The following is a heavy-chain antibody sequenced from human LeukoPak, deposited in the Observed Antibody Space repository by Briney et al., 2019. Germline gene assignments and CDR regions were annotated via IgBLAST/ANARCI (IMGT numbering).Heavy chain of an antibody. CDR3: ARASTTVPDLLDH. D-gene: IGHD4-17*01. Sequence: GGSLRLSCAASGFTFSTYWMNWVRQALGKGLVWVARMKGDGSSTIYADSVKGRFTISRDNSKNTLYLQTSSLRVEDTAVYYCARASTTVPDLLDHWGRGTLVTVSS. V-gene: IGHV3-74*01. J-gene: IGHJ4*02. CDR2: MKGDGSST. CDR1: GFTFSTYW.